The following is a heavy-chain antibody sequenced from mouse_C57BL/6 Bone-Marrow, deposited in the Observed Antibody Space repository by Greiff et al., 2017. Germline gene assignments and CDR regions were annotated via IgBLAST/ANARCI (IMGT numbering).Heavy chain of an antibody. Sequence: QVHVKQPGAELVKPGASVKLSCKASGYTFTSYWMHWVKQRPGQGLEWIGMIHPNSGSTNYNEKFKSKATLTVDKSSSTAYMQLSSLTSEDSAVYYCARYVYYGYDRYFDVWGTGTTVTVSS. V-gene: IGHV1-64*01. CDR2: IHPNSGST. J-gene: IGHJ1*03. CDR1: GYTFTSYW. CDR3: ARYVYYGYDRYFDV. D-gene: IGHD2-2*01.